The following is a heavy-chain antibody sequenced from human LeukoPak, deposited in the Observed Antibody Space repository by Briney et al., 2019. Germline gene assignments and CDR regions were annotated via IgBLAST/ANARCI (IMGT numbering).Heavy chain of an antibody. D-gene: IGHD6-19*01. CDR3: ASGYSSGWTPY. CDR2: INPSGGST. V-gene: IGHV1-46*01. CDR1: GYTFTIYY. J-gene: IGHJ4*02. Sequence: GASVKVSCKASGYTFTIYYMHWVRQAPGQGLEWMGIINPSGGSTSYAQKFQGRVTITADESTSTAYMELSSLRSEDTAVYYCASGYSSGWTPYWGQGTLVTVSS.